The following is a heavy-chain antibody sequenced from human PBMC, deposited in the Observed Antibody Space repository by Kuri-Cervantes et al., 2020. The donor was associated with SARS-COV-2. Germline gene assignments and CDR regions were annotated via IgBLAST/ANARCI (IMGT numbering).Heavy chain of an antibody. Sequence: ETLSLTCSASGFTFSSYAMHWVRQAPGKGLEYVSAISSNGGSTYYADFVKGRFTISRDNSKNTLYLQMSSLRAEDTAVYYCEKEGSYDFWSGYLPYYFDYWGQGTLVTVSS. J-gene: IGHJ4*02. V-gene: IGHV3-64D*06. D-gene: IGHD3-3*01. CDR2: ISSNGGST. CDR3: EKEGSYDFWSGYLPYYFDY. CDR1: GFTFSSYA.